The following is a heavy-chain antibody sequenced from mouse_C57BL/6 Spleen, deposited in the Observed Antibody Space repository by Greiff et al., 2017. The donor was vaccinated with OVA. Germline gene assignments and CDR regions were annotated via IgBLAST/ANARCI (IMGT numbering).Heavy chain of an antibody. D-gene: IGHD2-2*01. CDR3: ARSYGYGSGFAY. CDR2: IRNKANGYTT. J-gene: IGHJ3*01. CDR1: GFTFTDYY. Sequence: DVKLVESGGGLVQPGGSLSLSCAASGFTFTDYYMSWVRQPPGKALEWLGFIRNKANGYTTEYSASVKGLFTISRENSQSILYLQMNALRAEDSATYCCARSYGYGSGFAYWGQGTLVTVSA. V-gene: IGHV7-3*01.